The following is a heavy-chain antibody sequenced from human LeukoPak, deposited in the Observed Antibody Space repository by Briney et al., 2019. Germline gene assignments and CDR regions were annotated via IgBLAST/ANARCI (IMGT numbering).Heavy chain of an antibody. CDR2: ISSKAYGETT. D-gene: IGHD3-16*02. Sequence: TLRLSCTASGFTFGDYAMSWVRQAPGKGLEWVGFISSKAYGETTEYAASVKGRFNISRDDSKSIAYLQMNSLKTEDTAVYYCTRVTGLYDYVWGSYRSYFDYWGQGTLVTPSS. CDR1: GFTFGDYA. V-gene: IGHV3-49*04. CDR3: TRVTGLYDYVWGSYRSYFDY. J-gene: IGHJ4*02.